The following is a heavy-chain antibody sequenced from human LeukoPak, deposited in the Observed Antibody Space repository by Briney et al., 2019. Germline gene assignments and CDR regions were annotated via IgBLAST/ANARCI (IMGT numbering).Heavy chain of an antibody. CDR3: AREEVGSGNYYYGMDV. J-gene: IGHJ6*02. CDR1: RFTFSSYA. D-gene: IGHD3-10*01. V-gene: IGHV3-30-3*01. CDR2: ISYDGSNK. Sequence: GGSLRLSCAASRFTFSSYAMHWVRQAPGKGLEWVAVISYDGSNKYYADSVKGRFTISRDNSKNTLHLQMNSLRAEDTAVYYCAREEVGSGNYYYGMDVWGQGTTVTVSS.